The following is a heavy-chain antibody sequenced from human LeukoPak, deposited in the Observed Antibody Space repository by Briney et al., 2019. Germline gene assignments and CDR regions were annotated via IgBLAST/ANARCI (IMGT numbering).Heavy chain of an antibody. CDR2: IDPSDSYT. Sequence: GESLKISCKGSGYSFTSYWISWVRQMPGKGLEWMGRIDPSDSYTNYSPSFQGHVTISADKSISTAYLQWSSLKASDTAMYYCARLSGYDILTGYYTGAFDIWGQGTMVTVSS. CDR3: ARLSGYDILTGYYTGAFDI. V-gene: IGHV5-10-1*01. D-gene: IGHD3-9*01. J-gene: IGHJ3*02. CDR1: GYSFTSYW.